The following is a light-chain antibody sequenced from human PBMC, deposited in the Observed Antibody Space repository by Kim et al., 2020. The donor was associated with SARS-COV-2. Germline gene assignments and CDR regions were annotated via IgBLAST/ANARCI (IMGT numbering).Light chain of an antibody. CDR2: GAS. CDR1: QSVSSSY. CDR3: QQYGSSFT. V-gene: IGKV3-20*01. Sequence: SSPGERATLSCRASQSVSSSYLAWYQQKPGQAPRLLIYGASSRATGIPDRFSGSGSGTDFTLTISRLEPEDFAVYYCQQYGSSFTFGPGTKVDIK. J-gene: IGKJ3*01.